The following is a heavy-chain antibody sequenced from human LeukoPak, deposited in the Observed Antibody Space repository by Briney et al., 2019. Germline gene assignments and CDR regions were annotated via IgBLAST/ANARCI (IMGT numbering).Heavy chain of an antibody. CDR1: GGSISSYY. CDR3: ARDPPSYYYDSSGSFPYYYYGMDV. Sequence: NPSETLSLTCTVSGGSISSYYWSWIRQPAGKGLEWIGRIYTSGSTNYNPSLKSRVTMSVDTSKNQFSLKLSSVTAADTAVYYCARDPPSYYYDSSGSFPYYYYGMDVWGQGTTVTVSS. CDR2: IYTSGST. V-gene: IGHV4-4*07. J-gene: IGHJ6*02. D-gene: IGHD3-22*01.